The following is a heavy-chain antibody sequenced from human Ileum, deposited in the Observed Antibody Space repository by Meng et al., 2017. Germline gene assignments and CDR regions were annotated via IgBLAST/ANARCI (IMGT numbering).Heavy chain of an antibody. CDR1: SGSFSSNNY. CDR2: ISHSGSA. Sequence: QVQLQESGPGLVRPSGTLSLTCCVFSGSFSSNNYWSWVRQHPGKGLEWIGQISHSGSAYYNPSLKSRVTMTVDKSKSQFSLMLTSVTAADTTIYYCARHGGYSQDFWGQGTLVTVSS. CDR3: ARHGGYSQDF. J-gene: IGHJ4*02. D-gene: IGHD4-23*01. V-gene: IGHV4-4*02.